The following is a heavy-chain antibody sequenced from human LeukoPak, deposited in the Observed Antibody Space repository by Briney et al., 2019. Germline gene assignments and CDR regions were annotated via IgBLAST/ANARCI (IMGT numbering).Heavy chain of an antibody. CDR1: GFTFSTYG. D-gene: IGHD2-2*01. CDR3: AKAGPIPIVVVPAALDY. J-gene: IGHJ4*02. Sequence: GGSLRLSCAASGFTFSTYGIHWVRQAPGKGLEWVAFISYDGSNKYYADSVKGRFTISRDNSKNTLYLQMNSLRVEDTAVYYCAKAGPIPIVVVPAALDYWGQGTLVTVSS. V-gene: IGHV3-30*18. CDR2: ISYDGSNK.